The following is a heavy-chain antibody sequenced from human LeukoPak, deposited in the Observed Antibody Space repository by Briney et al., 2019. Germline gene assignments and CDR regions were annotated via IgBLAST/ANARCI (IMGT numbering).Heavy chain of an antibody. CDR2: MSYDGFTT. D-gene: IGHD6-6*01. Sequence: GGSLRLSCAASGFILITYDMHWVRQAPGKGLEWVAVMSYDGFTTYYAESVKGRFTISRDSSSNTLYLQMHSLSAEDTALYYCAKDQKGVLDYWGQGTLVTVSS. J-gene: IGHJ4*02. CDR1: GFILITYD. V-gene: IGHV3-30*18. CDR3: AKDQKGVLDY.